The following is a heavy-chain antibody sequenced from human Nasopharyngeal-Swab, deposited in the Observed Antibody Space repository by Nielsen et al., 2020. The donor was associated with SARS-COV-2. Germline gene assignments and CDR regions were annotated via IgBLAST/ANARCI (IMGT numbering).Heavy chain of an antibody. J-gene: IGHJ4*02. V-gene: IGHV2-70*01. Sequence: SWFRQPPGKALEWLALIDWDDDKYYSTSLKTRLTISKDTSKNQVVLTMTNMDPVDTATYYCARNTGIVAIFDYWGQGTLVTVSS. CDR3: ARNTGIVAIFDY. D-gene: IGHD5-12*01. CDR2: IDWDDDK.